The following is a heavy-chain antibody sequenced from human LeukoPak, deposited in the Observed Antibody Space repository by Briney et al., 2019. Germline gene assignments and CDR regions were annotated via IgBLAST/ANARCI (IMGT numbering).Heavy chain of an antibody. CDR2: IKQDGSEK. J-gene: IGHJ4*02. D-gene: IGHD2-2*01. CDR1: GFTFSSYW. Sequence: GGSLRLSCAASGFTFSSYWMSWVRQAPGKGLEWVANIKQDGSEKYYVDSVKGRFTISRDNAKNSLYLQMNSLRAEDTAVYYCARDRPRYCSSTSCYFDYWGQGTLSPSPQ. V-gene: IGHV3-7*04. CDR3: ARDRPRYCSSTSCYFDY.